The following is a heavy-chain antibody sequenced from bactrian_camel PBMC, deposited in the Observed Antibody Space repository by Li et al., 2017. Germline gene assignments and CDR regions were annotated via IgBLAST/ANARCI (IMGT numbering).Heavy chain of an antibody. V-gene: IGHV3-3*01. CDR2: MTGGARTT. CDR1: GRTSVYYR. D-gene: IGHD6*01. Sequence: HVQLVESGGGSVQAGGSLRLSCANAGRTSVYYRVAWFRQGPGKDREAVAAMTGGARTTNYGKFASGRFTISQERDSLNLQMNNLTPEDTAMYYCAASSGKTYGGSWARDYEYDFWGQGTQVTVS. CDR3: AASSGKTYGGSWARDYEYDF. J-gene: IGHJ4*01.